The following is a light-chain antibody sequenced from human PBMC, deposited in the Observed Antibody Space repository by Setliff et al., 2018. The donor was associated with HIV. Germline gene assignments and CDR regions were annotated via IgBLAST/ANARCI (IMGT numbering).Light chain of an antibody. CDR1: SSDVGNYHY. J-gene: IGLJ3*02. V-gene: IGLV2-8*01. CDR3: SSYAGSNNLV. Sequence: QSVLTQPPSASGSPGQSVTISCTGTSSDVGNYHYVSWYQQHPGKAPKLMIYDVGERPSGVPDRFSGSKYGNTASLTVSGLQAEDEADYYCSSYAGSNNLVFGGGTKVTV. CDR2: DVG.